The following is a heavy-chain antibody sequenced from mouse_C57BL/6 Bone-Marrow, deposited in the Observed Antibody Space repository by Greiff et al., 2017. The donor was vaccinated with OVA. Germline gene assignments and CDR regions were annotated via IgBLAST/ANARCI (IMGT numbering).Heavy chain of an antibody. CDR3: ARGGRGFAY. J-gene: IGHJ3*01. V-gene: IGHV7-3*01. CDR1: GFTFTDYY. Sequence: EVKVVESGGGLVQPGGSLSLSCASSGFTFTDYYMSWVRQPPGKALEWLGFIRNKANGYTTEYSASVKGRFTISRDNSQSILYLQMNALRAEDSATYYCARGGRGFAYWGQGTLVTVSA. CDR2: IRNKANGYTT.